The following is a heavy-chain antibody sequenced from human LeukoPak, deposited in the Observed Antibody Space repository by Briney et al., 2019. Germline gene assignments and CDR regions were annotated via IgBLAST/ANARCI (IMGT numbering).Heavy chain of an antibody. V-gene: IGHV3-74*01. Sequence: GGSLRLSCAASGLTFSSYWMHWVRQAPGKGLGWVSRINSDGSSTSYADSVKGRFTISRDNAKNTLYLQMNSLRAEDTAVYYCARVRATYYYDSSFDYWDQGTLVTVSS. J-gene: IGHJ4*02. CDR3: ARVRATYYYDSSFDY. CDR2: INSDGSST. CDR1: GLTFSSYW. D-gene: IGHD3-22*01.